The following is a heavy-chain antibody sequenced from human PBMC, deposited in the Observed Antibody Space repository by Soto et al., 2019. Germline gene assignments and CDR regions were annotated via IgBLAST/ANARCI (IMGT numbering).Heavy chain of an antibody. D-gene: IGHD6-6*01. Sequence: GGSLRLSCAASGFTLSHYGMSWVRQAPGKGLEWVSVISSRGDTTYHADSVKGRLTISRDTSKNTLYLEMSSLRAEDTAVYYCAALYSSSSYYYGMDVWGQGTSVTVSS. V-gene: IGHV3-23*01. CDR3: AALYSSSSYYYGMDV. CDR1: GFTLSHYG. CDR2: ISSRGDTT. J-gene: IGHJ6*02.